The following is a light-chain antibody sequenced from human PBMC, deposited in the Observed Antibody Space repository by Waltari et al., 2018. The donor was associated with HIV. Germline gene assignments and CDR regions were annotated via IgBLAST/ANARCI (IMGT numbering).Light chain of an antibody. CDR1: SSDVGGYNY. CDR3: ASYAGSTNV. Sequence: QSALTQPPSASGSPGQSVTISCTGTSSDVGGYNYVSWYQLHPGKAPKLMIYEVSKRPSGVPDRFSGSKSGNTGSLTVSGLQSEDEADYFCASYAGSTNVFGTGTKVTVL. CDR2: EVS. J-gene: IGLJ1*01. V-gene: IGLV2-8*01.